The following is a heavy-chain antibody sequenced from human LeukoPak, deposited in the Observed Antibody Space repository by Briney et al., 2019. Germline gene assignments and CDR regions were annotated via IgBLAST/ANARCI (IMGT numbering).Heavy chain of an antibody. D-gene: IGHD5-18*01. Sequence: GGSLRLSCAASGFTFSNYGMNWVRQAPGKGLEWVAAISYDGSNKYHADSVKGRFTISRDNSKNTLYLQRNSLRDEDTAVYYCARAVSGYIYGYGYWGQGTLVTVSS. CDR3: ARAVSGYIYGYGY. CDR2: ISYDGSNK. J-gene: IGHJ4*02. V-gene: IGHV3-30*03. CDR1: GFTFSNYG.